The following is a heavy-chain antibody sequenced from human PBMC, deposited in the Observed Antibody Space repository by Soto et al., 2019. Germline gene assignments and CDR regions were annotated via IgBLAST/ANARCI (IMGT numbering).Heavy chain of an antibody. V-gene: IGHV3-7*03. D-gene: IGHD3-3*01. CDR2: IKEDGSDK. CDR3: AREIVGARALYDF. CDR1: GFTFSTYW. Sequence: GGTLRLSCVGSGFTFSTYWLSWVRQAPGKGLEWVGNIKEDGSDKNYVDSVKGRFTMSRDNAQNSLYLQMSSLRAEDTAVYYCAREIVGARALYDFWRQGTSVPVSS. J-gene: IGHJ1*01.